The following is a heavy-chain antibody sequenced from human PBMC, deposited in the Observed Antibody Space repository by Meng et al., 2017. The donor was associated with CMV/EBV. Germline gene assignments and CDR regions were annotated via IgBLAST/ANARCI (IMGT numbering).Heavy chain of an antibody. V-gene: IGHV5-51*01. CDR2: IYPGDSDT. CDR3: ARRMGSTSSSYWFDP. CDR1: GYSFTSYW. J-gene: IGHJ5*02. D-gene: IGHD2-2*01. Sequence: GESLKISCKGSGYSFTSYWIGWVRQMPGKGLEWMGIIYPGDSDTRYSPSFQGQVTISADKSINTAYLQWSSLKASDTAMYYCARRMGSTSSSYWFDPWCQGTLVTVSS.